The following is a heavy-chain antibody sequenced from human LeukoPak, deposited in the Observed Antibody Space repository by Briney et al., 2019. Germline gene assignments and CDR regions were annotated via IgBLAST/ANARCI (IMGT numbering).Heavy chain of an antibody. CDR3: ARPYDSSGYYPNDAFDI. Sequence: GASVKVSCKASGYTFTDFYMHWVRQAPGQGLEWMGSINTNSGGTNYAQKFQGRVTMTRDTSISTAYMELSRLRSDDTAVYYCARPYDSSGYYPNDAFDIWGQGTMVTVSS. J-gene: IGHJ3*02. CDR1: GYTFTDFY. V-gene: IGHV1-2*02. D-gene: IGHD3-22*01. CDR2: INTNSGGT.